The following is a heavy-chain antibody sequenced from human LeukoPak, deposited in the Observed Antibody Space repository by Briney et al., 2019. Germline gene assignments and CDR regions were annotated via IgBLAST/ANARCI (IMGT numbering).Heavy chain of an antibody. D-gene: IGHD5-24*01. CDR2: MNPNSGNT. CDR1: GYTFTRYD. CDR3: ARGLKMATRRFGY. J-gene: IGHJ4*02. Sequence: ASVTVSCMASGYTFTRYDINWVRQAAGQELEWMGWMNPNSGNTDYAQKFQGRVTMTKNTSISTAYMELSSLRSEDTAVYYCARGLKMATRRFGYWGQGTLVTVSS. V-gene: IGHV1-8*01.